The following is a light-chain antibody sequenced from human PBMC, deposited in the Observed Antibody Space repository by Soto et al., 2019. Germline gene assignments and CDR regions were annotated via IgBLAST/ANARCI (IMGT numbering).Light chain of an antibody. CDR3: QQCGGSPLFS. CDR1: QTVTSSC. V-gene: IGKV3-20*01. CDR2: TTS. J-gene: IGKJ3*01. Sequence: EIVLTQSPDTLSLSPGERATLSCTASQTVTSSCLAWYQRKPGQAPRLLIHTTSTRATDIPDRFSCSGSVTDFPLTISRLQPEDLAVYYCQQCGGSPLFSFGPGTRVDV.